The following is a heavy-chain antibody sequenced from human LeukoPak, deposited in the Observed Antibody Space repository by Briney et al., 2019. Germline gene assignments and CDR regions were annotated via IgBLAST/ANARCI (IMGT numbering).Heavy chain of an antibody. V-gene: IGHV4-59*05. D-gene: IGHD3-22*01. J-gene: IGHJ3*02. CDR1: GGSISSYY. CDR2: IYYSGST. CDR3: ARRKKRDYDSSGYYQNDAFDI. Sequence: SETLSLTCTVSGGSISSYYWSWIRQPPGKGLEWIGSIYYSGSTYYNPSLKSRVTISVDTSKNQFSLKLSSVTAADTAVYYCARRKKRDYDSSGYYQNDAFDIWGQGTMVTVSS.